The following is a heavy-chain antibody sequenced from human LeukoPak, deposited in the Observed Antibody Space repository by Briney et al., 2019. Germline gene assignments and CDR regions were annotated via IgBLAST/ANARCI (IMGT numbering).Heavy chain of an antibody. CDR1: GGSISNYY. J-gene: IGHJ4*02. Sequence: PSETLSLTCTVSGGSISNYYWNWIRRPPGKGLEWVGYLYYSGSTNYNPPLNSRVPLSLDTSQNQFSLMLWHTTAADTAVYYCSRRYTASPGERFDYWGQGTLVTVSS. D-gene: IGHD2-2*02. V-gene: IGHV4-59*08. CDR3: SRRYTASPGERFDY. CDR2: LYYSGST.